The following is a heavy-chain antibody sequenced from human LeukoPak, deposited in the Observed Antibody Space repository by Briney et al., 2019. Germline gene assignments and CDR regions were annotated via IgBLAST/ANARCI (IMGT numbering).Heavy chain of an antibody. Sequence: PGGSLRLSCAASGFTFSSYGMHWVRQAPGKGLEWVAVISYDGSNKYYADSVKGRFTISGDNSKNTLYLQMNSLRAEDTAVYYCARERGYCGGNSCFYFDYWGHGTLVTVSS. D-gene: IGHD2-15*01. V-gene: IGHV3-30*03. CDR3: ARERGYCGGNSCFYFDY. CDR2: ISYDGSNK. J-gene: IGHJ4*01. CDR1: GFTFSSYG.